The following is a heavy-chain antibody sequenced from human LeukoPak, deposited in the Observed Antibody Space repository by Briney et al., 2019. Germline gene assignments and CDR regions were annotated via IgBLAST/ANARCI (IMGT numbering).Heavy chain of an antibody. CDR3: ATMGLQMGY. V-gene: IGHV3-23*01. Sequence: GGSLRPSCAASGFTFNRNAISWVRQAPGKGLEWVSTIGGSGDKTFYADSVKGRFTISRDNAKNSLYLQMNSLRAEDTAVYYCATMGLQMGYWGQGTLVTVSS. J-gene: IGHJ4*02. CDR1: GFTFNRNA. D-gene: IGHD4-11*01. CDR2: IGGSGDKT.